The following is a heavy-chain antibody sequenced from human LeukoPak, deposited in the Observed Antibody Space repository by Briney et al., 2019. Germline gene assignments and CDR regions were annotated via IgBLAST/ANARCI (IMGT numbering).Heavy chain of an antibody. D-gene: IGHD6-25*01. CDR3: AREGGYYFDH. Sequence: GGSLRLSCTVSGFTFTSHGMHWVRQAPGKGLEWVAYIGHDGRDIYYADSVKGRFTISRDNSKNTVHLQMNSLKVEDTAVYYCAREGGYYFDHWGQGTLVTVSS. CDR1: GFTFTSHG. V-gene: IGHV3-30*02. J-gene: IGHJ4*02. CDR2: IGHDGRDI.